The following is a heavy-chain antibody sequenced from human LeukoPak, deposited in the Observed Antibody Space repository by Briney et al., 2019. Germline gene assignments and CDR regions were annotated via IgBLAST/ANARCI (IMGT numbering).Heavy chain of an antibody. CDR1: GFNFSSDW. D-gene: IGHD3-10*01. V-gene: IGHV3-7*05. J-gene: IGHJ4*02. CDR2: IKQDGGEK. CDR3: ARDMVRGVAEIDY. Sequence: AGGSLRHSCAASGFNFSSDWMSWVRQAPGEGLERVSDIKQDGGEKFYLDSVKGRFTISRDNAKNSLSLQMHSLRAEDTAVYYCARDMVRGVAEIDYWGQGTLVTVSP.